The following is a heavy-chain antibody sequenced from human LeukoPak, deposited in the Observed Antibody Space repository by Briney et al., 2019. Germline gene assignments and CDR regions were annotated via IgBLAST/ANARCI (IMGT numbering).Heavy chain of an antibody. CDR3: ARAGHGSYRHDY. CDR2: INPNSGST. J-gene: IGHJ4*02. CDR1: GYTFTGYY. D-gene: IGHD1-26*01. V-gene: IGHV1-2*06. Sequence: GASVEVSCKASGYTFTGYYMHWVRQAPGQGLEWMGRINPNSGSTNYAQKFQGRVTMTRDTSISTAYMELSRLRSDDTAVYYCARAGHGSYRHDYWGQGTLVTVSS.